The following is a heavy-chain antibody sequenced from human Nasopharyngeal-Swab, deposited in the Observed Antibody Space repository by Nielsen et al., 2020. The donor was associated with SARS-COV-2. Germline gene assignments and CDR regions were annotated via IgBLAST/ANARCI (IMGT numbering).Heavy chain of an antibody. Sequence: RRSLRLSCEVSGFSVSYNYMSWVRQAPGKGLEWVAVISSRGETHYTDSVRGRFTISRDNSKNMVNLQLNSPRAEDTSVYYCARMDFIASRDSWGQGTLVTVSS. CDR2: ISSRGET. CDR3: ARMDFIASRDS. V-gene: IGHV3-53*01. CDR1: GFSVSYNY. D-gene: IGHD2-2*03. J-gene: IGHJ4*02.